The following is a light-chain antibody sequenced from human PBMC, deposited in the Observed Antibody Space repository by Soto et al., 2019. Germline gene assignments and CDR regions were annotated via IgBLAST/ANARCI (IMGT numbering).Light chain of an antibody. CDR1: QDISNF. CDR3: QKYNRAPRT. CDR2: AAS. V-gene: IGKV1-27*01. Sequence: DIQMTQSPSSLSASIGDRVTITCRASQDISNFLAWYQQKPGKTPKVLIYAASSLQSGAPSRFSGSGSGTDFTLTISSLQPEDVATYFCQKYNRAPRTFGQGTKVDIK. J-gene: IGKJ1*01.